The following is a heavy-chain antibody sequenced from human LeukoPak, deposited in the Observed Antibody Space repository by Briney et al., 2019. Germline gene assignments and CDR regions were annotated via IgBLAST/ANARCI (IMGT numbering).Heavy chain of an antibody. V-gene: IGHV3-23*01. D-gene: IGHD1-26*01. CDR2: ISGSGTNT. J-gene: IGHJ2*01. CDR3: AKDRTVGASYWYFDL. Sequence: GGSLRLSCAASGFTFSNFAMGWVRQAPGKGLEWVSSISGSGTNTFYTDSVKGRFTMSRDNSKSTLYLQMNSLRAEDTAIYYCAKDRTVGASYWYFDLWGRGTLVTVSS. CDR1: GFTFSNFA.